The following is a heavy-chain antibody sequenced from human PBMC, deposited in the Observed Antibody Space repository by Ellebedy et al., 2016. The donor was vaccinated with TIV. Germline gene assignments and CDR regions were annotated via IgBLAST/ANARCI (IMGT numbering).Heavy chain of an antibody. V-gene: IGHV4-39*07. Sequence: MPSETLSLTCTVSGGSISSSGYHWGWIRQPPGKGLEWIGSITDSGSTYYKSSLKSRVTISVEPSKNHFSLKLSSVTAADTAVYYCARDPPDSDWDYWGQGTLVTVSS. D-gene: IGHD2-21*02. CDR1: GGSISSSGYH. CDR3: ARDPPDSDWDY. J-gene: IGHJ4*02. CDR2: ITDSGST.